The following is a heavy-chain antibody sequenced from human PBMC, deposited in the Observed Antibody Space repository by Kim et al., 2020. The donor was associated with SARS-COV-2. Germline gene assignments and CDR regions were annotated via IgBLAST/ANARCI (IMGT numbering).Heavy chain of an antibody. CDR3: ARDRGYGDY. CDR1: GFSFSTYW. V-gene: IGHV3-7*03. Sequence: GGSLRLSCAASGFSFSTYWMAWVRQTPGKGLEWVANMKEDGSEKYYGDSVKGRFTISRDNAKNSLYLQMNSLRAEDTAVYYCARDRGYGDYWGQGTLVTVSS. J-gene: IGHJ4*02. CDR2: MKEDGSEK. D-gene: IGHD5-12*01.